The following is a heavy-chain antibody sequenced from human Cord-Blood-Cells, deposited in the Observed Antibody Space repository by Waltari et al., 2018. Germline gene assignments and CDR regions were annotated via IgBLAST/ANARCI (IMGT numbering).Heavy chain of an antibody. Sequence: QVTLKESGPVLVKPTETLTLTCTVSGFSLSNARMGVSWIRQPPGTALERLAHIFANDEKSYSTSRKSRFTISKDTSKSQVVLTMTNMDPVDTATYYCARITDWYSSSLCVDYWGQGTLVTVSS. D-gene: IGHD6-6*01. CDR1: GFSLSNARMG. J-gene: IGHJ4*02. V-gene: IGHV2-26*01. CDR2: IFANDEK. CDR3: ARITDWYSSSLCVDY.